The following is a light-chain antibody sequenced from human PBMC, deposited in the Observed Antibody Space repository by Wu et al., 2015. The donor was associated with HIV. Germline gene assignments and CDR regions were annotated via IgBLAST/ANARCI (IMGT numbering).Light chain of an antibody. CDR3: QQSYSTPLT. CDR2: KAS. Sequence: DIQMTQSPSSLSASVGDRVTITCRASQSISNWLAWYQQKPGKAPKLLIYKASHLEGGVPSRFSGSGSGTVFTLTTSSLQPEDFATYYCQQSYSTPLTFGGGTKVEIK. CDR1: QSISNW. V-gene: IGKV1-5*03. J-gene: IGKJ4*01.